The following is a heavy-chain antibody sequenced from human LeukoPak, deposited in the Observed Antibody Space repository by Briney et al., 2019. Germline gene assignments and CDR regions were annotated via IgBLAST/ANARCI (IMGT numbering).Heavy chain of an antibody. CDR1: GFTFSNAW. V-gene: IGHV3-15*01. D-gene: IGHD5-18*01. CDR3: TVLDTAMVTQNWSGIRLDY. J-gene: IGHJ4*02. CDR2: IKSKTDGGTT. Sequence: GGSLRLSCAASGFTFSNAWMSWVRQAPGKGLEWVGRIKSKTDGGTTDYAAPVKGRFTISRDDSKNTLYLQMNSLKTEDTAVYYCTVLDTAMVTQNWSGIRLDYWGQETLVTVSS.